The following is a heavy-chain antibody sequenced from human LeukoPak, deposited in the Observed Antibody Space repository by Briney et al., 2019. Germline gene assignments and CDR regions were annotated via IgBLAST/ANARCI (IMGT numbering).Heavy chain of an antibody. CDR3: ARGRYCSDGNCYADYFDP. V-gene: IGHV1-2*02. J-gene: IGHJ5*02. Sequence: ASVKVSCRGSGYTFTGYYIHWVRQAPGQGLEWMGWINPNSGGTDYAQKFQGRVTMTRDTSISTAYMELSSLRSDDTAVYYCARGRYCSDGNCYADYFDPWGQGTLVTVSS. CDR1: GYTFTGYY. CDR2: INPNSGGT. D-gene: IGHD2-15*01.